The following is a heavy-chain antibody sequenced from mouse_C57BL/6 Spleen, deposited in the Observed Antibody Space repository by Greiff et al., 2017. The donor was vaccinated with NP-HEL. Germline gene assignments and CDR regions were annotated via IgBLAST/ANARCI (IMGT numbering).Heavy chain of an antibody. CDR2: IDPSDSYT. Sequence: QVQLQQPGAELVMPGASVKLSCKASGYTFTSYWMHWVKQRPGQGLEWIGEIDPSDSYTNYNQKFKGKSTLTVDKSSSTAYMQLSSLTSEDSAVYYCARGLQRENAMDYWGQGTSVTVSS. V-gene: IGHV1-69*01. J-gene: IGHJ4*01. CDR1: GYTFTSYW. D-gene: IGHD2-13*01. CDR3: ARGLQRENAMDY.